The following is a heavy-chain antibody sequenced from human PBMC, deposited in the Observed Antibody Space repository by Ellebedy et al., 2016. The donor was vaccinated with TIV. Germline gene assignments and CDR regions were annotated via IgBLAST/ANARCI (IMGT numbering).Heavy chain of an antibody. CDR3: AREPDTVTNYYYYGMDV. V-gene: IGHV1-18*04. Sequence: AASVKVSCKASGYTFTSYYMHWVRQAPGQGLEWMGWISAYNGNTNYAQKLQGRVTMTTDTSTSTAYMELRSLRSDDTAVYYCAREPDTVTNYYYYGMDVWGQGTTVTVSS. D-gene: IGHD4-11*01. CDR2: ISAYNGNT. J-gene: IGHJ6*02. CDR1: GYTFTSYY.